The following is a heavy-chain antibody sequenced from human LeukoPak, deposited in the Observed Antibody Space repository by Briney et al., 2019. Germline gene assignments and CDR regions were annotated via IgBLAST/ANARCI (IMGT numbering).Heavy chain of an antibody. CDR2: INPSPGST. Sequence: ASVTVSCTASGYTFTSYGISWVRQAPGQGLEWIGIINPSPGSTTYAQKFQGRVTMARDTSTSTVYMELSSLRSEDTAVYYCARGGLLQKYNCFDPWGQGTLVTVSS. J-gene: IGHJ5*02. V-gene: IGHV1-46*01. CDR1: GYTFTSYG. D-gene: IGHD3-10*01. CDR3: ARGGLLQKYNCFDP.